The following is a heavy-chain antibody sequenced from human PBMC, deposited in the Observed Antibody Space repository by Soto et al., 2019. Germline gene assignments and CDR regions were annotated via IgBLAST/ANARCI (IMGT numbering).Heavy chain of an antibody. CDR2: ISSRSTNT. Sequence: EVQLVEPGGGLAKPGGSLRLPCEDSGFTFSSYTMNWVRRAPGKGLEWVSSISSRSTNTHYADSVRGRFTISRDNAKRSLYLQMNSLRAEDTAVYYCARGPLYYFDYWGQGTLVTVSS. V-gene: IGHV3-21*02. J-gene: IGHJ4*02. CDR3: ARGPLYYFDY. CDR1: GFTFSSYT.